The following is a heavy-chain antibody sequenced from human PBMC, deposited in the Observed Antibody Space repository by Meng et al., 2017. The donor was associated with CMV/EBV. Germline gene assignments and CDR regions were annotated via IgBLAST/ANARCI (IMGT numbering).Heavy chain of an antibody. V-gene: IGHV3-33*06. D-gene: IGHD6-13*01. J-gene: IGHJ6*02. Sequence: GGLLRSPCPPLGSPFISNGMHGAGQLQGKGLVWVAVIWYDVSNKYYADSVKGRFTISRDNSKNTLYLQMNSLRAKDTAVYYGAKDDSSSWYGGYYYYYYGMGVWGQGTTVTVSS. CDR1: GSPFISNG. CDR2: IWYDVSNK. CDR3: AKDDSSSWYGGYYYYYYGMGV.